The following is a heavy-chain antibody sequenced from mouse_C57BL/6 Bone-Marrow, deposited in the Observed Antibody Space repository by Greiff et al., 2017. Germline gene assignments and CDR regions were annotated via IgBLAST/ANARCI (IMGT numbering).Heavy chain of an antibody. Sequence: EVKLMESGGGLVKPGGSLKLSCAASGFNFSSYAMSWVRQTPEKRLEWVATISDGGSYTYYPDNVKGRFTISRDNAKNNLYLQMSQLKSEDTAMYYCARDRYYGSSPWFAYWGQGTLVTVSA. CDR1: GFNFSSYA. CDR2: ISDGGSYT. J-gene: IGHJ3*01. CDR3: ARDRYYGSSPWFAY. V-gene: IGHV5-4*01. D-gene: IGHD1-1*01.